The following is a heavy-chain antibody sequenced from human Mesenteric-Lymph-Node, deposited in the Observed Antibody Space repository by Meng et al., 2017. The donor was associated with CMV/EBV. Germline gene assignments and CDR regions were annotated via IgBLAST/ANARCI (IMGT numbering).Heavy chain of an antibody. V-gene: IGHV4-61*01. D-gene: IGHD3-10*01. CDR3: ARGPKVLIAIVRGVTWFDP. CDR1: GGSVSSGSYY. CDR2: IFYSGST. Sequence: SETLSLTCTVSGGSVSSGSYYWNWIRQPPGKGLECVGYIFYSGSTNYNPSLKSRVTISLDTSKNQFSLKLRSLTAADTAVYPCARGPKVLIAIVRGVTWFDPWGQGTLVTVSS. J-gene: IGHJ5*02.